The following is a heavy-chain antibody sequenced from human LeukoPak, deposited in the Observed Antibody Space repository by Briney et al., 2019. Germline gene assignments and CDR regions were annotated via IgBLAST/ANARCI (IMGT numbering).Heavy chain of an antibody. J-gene: IGHJ4*02. CDR1: GGSISSGDYY. CDR3: ARGRVDSYGFLLEDY. Sequence: PSESLSLTGTVSGGSISSGDYYWSWIRQPPGKGLEWIGGIYDSGSTYYNPSLKSRVTISVDTSKNQFSLKLSSVTAAHTAVYYCARGRVDSYGFLLEDYWGQGTLVTVSS. V-gene: IGHV4-30-4*01. D-gene: IGHD5-18*01. CDR2: IYDSGST.